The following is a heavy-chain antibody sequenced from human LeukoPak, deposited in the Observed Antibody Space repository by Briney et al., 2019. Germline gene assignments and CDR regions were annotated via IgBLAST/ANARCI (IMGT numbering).Heavy chain of an antibody. Sequence: SQTLSLTCAISGDSVSSNSGAWNWIRQSPSRGLEWLGRTYYRSKWYNDYAVSVKSRITINPDTSMNQFSLQLHSVTPADTAVYYCARRVVVTAIRPYNWFDPWGQGTLVTVSS. J-gene: IGHJ5*02. V-gene: IGHV6-1*01. CDR1: GDSVSSNSGA. CDR2: TYYRSKWYN. D-gene: IGHD2-21*02. CDR3: ARRVVVTAIRPYNWFDP.